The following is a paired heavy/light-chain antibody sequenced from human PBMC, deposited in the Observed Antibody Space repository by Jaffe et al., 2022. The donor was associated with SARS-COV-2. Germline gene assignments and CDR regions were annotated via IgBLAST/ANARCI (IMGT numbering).Heavy chain of an antibody. CDR3: ARGRGVGWVGANRGFRAYFDY. CDR2: INHSGST. Sequence: QVQLQQWGAGLLKPSETLSLTCAVYGGSFSGYYWSWIRQPPGKGLEWIGEINHSGSTNYNPSLKSRVTISVDTSKNQFSLKLSSVTAADTAVYYCARGRGVGWVGANRGFRAYFDYWGQGTLVTVSS. J-gene: IGHJ4*02. CDR1: GGSFSGYY. V-gene: IGHV4-34*01. D-gene: IGHD1-26*01.
Light chain of an antibody. Sequence: DIVMTQSPDSLAVSLGERATINCKSSQSVLYSSNNKNYLAWYQQKPGQPPKLLIYWASTRESGVPDRFSGSGSGTDFTLTISSLQAEDVAVYYCQQYYSTPPITFGQGTRLEIK. CDR3: QQYYSTPPIT. J-gene: IGKJ5*01. CDR1: QSVLYSSNNKNY. V-gene: IGKV4-1*01. CDR2: WAS.